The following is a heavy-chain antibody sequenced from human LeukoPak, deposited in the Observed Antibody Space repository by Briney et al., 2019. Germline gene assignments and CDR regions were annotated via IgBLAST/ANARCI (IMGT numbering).Heavy chain of an antibody. CDR1: GFTFSSYS. D-gene: IGHD2-15*01. V-gene: IGHV3-48*02. J-gene: IGHJ3*02. Sequence: GGSLRLSCAASGFTFSSYSMNWVRQAPGKGLEWVSYISSSSSTIYYADSVKGRFTISRDNAKNSLYLQMNSLRDEDTAVYYCARDSERYCSGGRCYPDAFDIWGQGTMVTVSS. CDR3: ARDSERYCSGGRCYPDAFDI. CDR2: ISSSSSTI.